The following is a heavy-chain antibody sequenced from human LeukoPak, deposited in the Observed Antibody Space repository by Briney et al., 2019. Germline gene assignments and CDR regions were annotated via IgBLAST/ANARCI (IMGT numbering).Heavy chain of an antibody. CDR1: GGTFTSYA. CDR3: ARGLVRWRQSEDYYFDY. J-gene: IGHJ4*02. Sequence: GASVTVSCKASGGTFTSYAISWVRQAPGQGLEWMGVIIPIFGRANYAQKFQGGVTITADGSTRTVYKELSSLRSKDTAVYYCARGLVRWRQSEDYYFDYWGQGTLVTVSS. D-gene: IGHD5-24*01. V-gene: IGHV1-69*13. CDR2: IIPIFGRA.